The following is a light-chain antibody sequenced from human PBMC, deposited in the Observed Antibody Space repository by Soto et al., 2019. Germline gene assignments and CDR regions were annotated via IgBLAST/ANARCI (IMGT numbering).Light chain of an antibody. CDR3: QQYGSSPPWT. Sequence: EIVLTQSPCTLSVSPGERATLSCRASQSVSSNYLVWYQQRPGQAPRLLIHGASSRATGIPDRFSGSGSGTDFTLTISRLEPEDFAVYYCQQYGSSPPWTFGQGTKVEIK. V-gene: IGKV3-20*01. J-gene: IGKJ1*01. CDR2: GAS. CDR1: QSVSSNY.